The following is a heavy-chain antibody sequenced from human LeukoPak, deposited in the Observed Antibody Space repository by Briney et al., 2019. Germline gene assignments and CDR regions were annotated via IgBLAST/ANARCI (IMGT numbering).Heavy chain of an antibody. Sequence: ASVKVSCKASGYTFTSYGINWVRQAPGQGLEWMGRISAHNGNANYAQKLQGRVTMTTDTSTSTAYMELRSLRSDDTAVYYCARDRQIFGVAFDAFDIWGQGTMVTVSS. CDR3: ARDRQIFGVAFDAFDI. V-gene: IGHV1-18*01. D-gene: IGHD3-3*01. CDR2: ISAHNGNA. CDR1: GYTFTSYG. J-gene: IGHJ3*02.